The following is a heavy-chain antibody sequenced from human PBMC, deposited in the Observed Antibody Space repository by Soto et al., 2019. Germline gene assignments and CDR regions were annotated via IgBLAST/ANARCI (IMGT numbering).Heavy chain of an antibody. Sequence: SETLSLTCTVSGGSIDRSNYYWDWIRQPPGKGLEWIGTTYYNGNAYYNPSLKSRVTMSVDTSKNQFSLKLISVTAADTAVYYCARHFVAVVIKGWGYWGQGTPVTV. J-gene: IGHJ4*02. D-gene: IGHD3-22*01. CDR3: ARHFVAVVIKGWGY. CDR2: TYYNGNA. CDR1: GGSIDRSNYY. V-gene: IGHV4-39*01.